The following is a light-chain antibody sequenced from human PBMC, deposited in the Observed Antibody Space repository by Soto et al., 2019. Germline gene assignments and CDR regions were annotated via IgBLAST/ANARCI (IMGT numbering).Light chain of an antibody. CDR2: AAS. Sequence: IQLTQSPSSLSASVGDRVTITCRASQDIAIYLAWYQQKPGEAPKLLIYAASTLYGGVPSRFSGSGSGTEFTLTISSLQPDDFATYYCQQYNSYPPLTFGGGTKVDI. CDR1: QDIAIY. CDR3: QQYNSYPPLT. V-gene: IGKV1-9*01. J-gene: IGKJ4*01.